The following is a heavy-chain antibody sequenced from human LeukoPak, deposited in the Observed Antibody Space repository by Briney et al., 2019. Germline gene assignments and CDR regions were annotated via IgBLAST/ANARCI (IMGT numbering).Heavy chain of an antibody. Sequence: GGSLRLSCAASGFTFSSYAMHWVRQAPGKGLEWVAVISYDGSNKYYADSVKGRFTISRDNSKNTLYLQMNSLRAEDTAVYYCASTYYYGSGSERFDYWGQGTLVTVSS. D-gene: IGHD3-10*01. CDR3: ASTYYYGSGSERFDY. CDR2: ISYDGSNK. CDR1: GFTFSSYA. J-gene: IGHJ4*02. V-gene: IGHV3-30-3*01.